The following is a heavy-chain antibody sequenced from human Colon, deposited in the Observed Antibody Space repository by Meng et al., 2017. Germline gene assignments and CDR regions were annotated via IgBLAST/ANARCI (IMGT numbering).Heavy chain of an antibody. CDR2: IDHFGIS. V-gene: IGHV4-34*02. Sequence: QVQIQQGDAGLLKPSETLSLTCAVSGGSFSGFYWSWTRQPPGKGLEWIGEIDHFGISNYNSSLKGRLTMSVDTSKKQISLTLTSVTAADTAVYYCAAGLRHGDWFDPWGPGTLVTVSS. CDR3: AAGLRHGDWFDP. CDR1: GGSFSGFY. D-gene: IGHD4-17*01. J-gene: IGHJ5*02.